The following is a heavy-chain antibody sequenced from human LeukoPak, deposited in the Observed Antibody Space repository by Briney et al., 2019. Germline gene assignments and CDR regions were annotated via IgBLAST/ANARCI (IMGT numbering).Heavy chain of an antibody. D-gene: IGHD3-22*01. CDR3: ARDLSAWDDSSAYFDY. CDR2: IYYSGST. J-gene: IGHJ4*02. V-gene: IGHV4-39*02. CDR1: GGSISSSSYY. Sequence: SETLSLTCTVSGGSISSSSYYWGWIRQPPGKGLEWIGSIYYSGSTYYNPSLKSRVTISVDTSKNQFSLKLSSVTAADTAVYYCARDLSAWDDSSAYFDYWGQGTLVTVSS.